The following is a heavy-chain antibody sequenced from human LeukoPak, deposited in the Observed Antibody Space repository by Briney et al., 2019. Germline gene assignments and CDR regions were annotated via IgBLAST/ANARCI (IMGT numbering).Heavy chain of an antibody. D-gene: IGHD3-9*01. CDR1: GFTFSDYF. Sequence: PGGSLRLSCAASGFTFSDYFMSWIRQAPGKGLEWVSYISRTSDYTNYADSVKGRFTISRDNAKNSLYLQMNSLRAEDTAVYYCARDISGARYIFDYWGQGTLVTVSS. J-gene: IGHJ4*02. V-gene: IGHV3-11*06. CDR3: ARDISGARYIFDY. CDR2: ISRTSDYT.